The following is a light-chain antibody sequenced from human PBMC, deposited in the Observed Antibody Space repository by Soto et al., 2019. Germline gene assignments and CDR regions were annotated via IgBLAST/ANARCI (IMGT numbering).Light chain of an antibody. CDR3: KHYISWTAIA. CDR1: QSVGAN. Sequence: EIVMTQSPATLSVSPGERATLSCRASQSVGANLAWYQQRPGQAPRLLIFGASTRATGIPARFSGSGSGTEFTLSISSLQSEDCAIYYCKHYISWTAIAFGQGTRLAIK. J-gene: IGKJ5*01. CDR2: GAS. V-gene: IGKV3-15*01.